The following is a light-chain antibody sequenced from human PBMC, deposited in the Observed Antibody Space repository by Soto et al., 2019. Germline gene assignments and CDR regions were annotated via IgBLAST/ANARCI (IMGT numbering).Light chain of an antibody. CDR3: SSYTSTSTLYV. CDR1: SSDIGSYNY. Sequence: QSVLTQPASVSGSPGQSITISCTGNSSDIGSYNYVSWYQQLPGKVPKLIIYDVSNRPSGVSDRFSASKSGNAASLTISGLQAEDEADYYCSSYTSTSTLYVFGTGTKLTVL. CDR2: DVS. J-gene: IGLJ1*01. V-gene: IGLV2-14*03.